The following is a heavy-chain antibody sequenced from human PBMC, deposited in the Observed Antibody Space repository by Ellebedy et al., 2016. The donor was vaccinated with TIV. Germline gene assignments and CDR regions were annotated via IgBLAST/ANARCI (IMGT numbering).Heavy chain of an antibody. CDR1: GGSISSSNW. J-gene: IGHJ5*02. V-gene: IGHV4-4*02. CDR3: ARESITMFGVVINA. CDR2: IYHSGST. Sequence: MPSETLSLTCAVSGGSISSSNWWSWVRQPPGKGLEWIGEIYHSGSTNYNPSLKSRVTISVDKSKNQFSLKLSSVTAADTAVYYCARESITMFGVVINAWGQGTLVTVSS. D-gene: IGHD3-3*01.